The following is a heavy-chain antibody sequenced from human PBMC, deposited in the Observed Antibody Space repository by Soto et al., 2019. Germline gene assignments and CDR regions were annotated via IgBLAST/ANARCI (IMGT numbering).Heavy chain of an antibody. J-gene: IGHJ4*02. Sequence: PGRGLEWIGIMDYSGTTYYNPSLKSRLTMSVDTSKNHFSLNLSSVTAADTAVYYCARRTGSSTYYFDYWGQGALVTVSS. CDR2: MDYSGTT. V-gene: IGHV4-39*02. D-gene: IGHD6-6*01. CDR3: ARRTGSSTYYFDY.